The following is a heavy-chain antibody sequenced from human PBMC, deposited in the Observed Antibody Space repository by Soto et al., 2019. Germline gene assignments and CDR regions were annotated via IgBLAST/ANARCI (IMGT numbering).Heavy chain of an antibody. CDR3: AKDFRAVEYYDFFRGKYYYYGMDV. D-gene: IGHD3-3*01. Sequence: GGSLRLSCAASGFTFSSYGMHWVRQAPGKGLEWVAVISYDGSNKYYADSVKGRFTISRDNSKNTLYLQMNSLRAEDTAVYYCAKDFRAVEYYDFFRGKYYYYGMDVWGQGTTVTVSS. CDR1: GFTFSSYG. CDR2: ISYDGSNK. J-gene: IGHJ6*02. V-gene: IGHV3-30*18.